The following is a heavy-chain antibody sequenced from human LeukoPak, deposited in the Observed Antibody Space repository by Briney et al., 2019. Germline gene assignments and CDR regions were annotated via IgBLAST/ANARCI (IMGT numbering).Heavy chain of an antibody. CDR3: ARGSHGEHDS. D-gene: IGHD4-17*01. CDR1: GFSFSIYA. J-gene: IGHJ5*01. V-gene: IGHV3-23*01. CDR2: IDRSGGST. Sequence: PGGSLRLSCAASGFSFSIYAMSWVRQAPGKGLEWVAAIDRSGGSTFYADSVKGRFTISKGNSKNTLYLQINSLRVDDTAIYYCARGSHGEHDSWGQGTLVTVSS.